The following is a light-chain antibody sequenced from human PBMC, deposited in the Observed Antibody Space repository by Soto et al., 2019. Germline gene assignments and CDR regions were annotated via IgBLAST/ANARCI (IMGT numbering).Light chain of an antibody. V-gene: IGKV1-39*01. J-gene: IGKJ1*01. CDR1: QSISTY. CDR2: AAS. CDR3: QQSYNTPT. Sequence: DIQMTQSPSSLSASVGDRVTITCRASQSISTYLNWYQQKQGKAPKLLISAASSLQSGVPSRFSGSGSGTDFTLTISSLQPEDFATYYCQQSYNTPTFGQGTKVESK.